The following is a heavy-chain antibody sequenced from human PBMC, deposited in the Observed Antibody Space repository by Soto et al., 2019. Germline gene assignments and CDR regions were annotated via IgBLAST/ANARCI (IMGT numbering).Heavy chain of an antibody. Sequence: SVKVSCKASGGTFSSYALSWVRPAPGQGLEGMGGIIPIFGTANYAQKFQGRVTITADEASSTAFVELSSLSSEDTAVYYCSSKNYDFWSGSYDAPGYYGMDVWGQVTTVTVSS. CDR3: SSKNYDFWSGSYDAPGYYGMDV. CDR2: IIPIFGTA. V-gene: IGHV1-69*13. CDR1: GGTFSSYA. D-gene: IGHD3-3*01. J-gene: IGHJ6*02.